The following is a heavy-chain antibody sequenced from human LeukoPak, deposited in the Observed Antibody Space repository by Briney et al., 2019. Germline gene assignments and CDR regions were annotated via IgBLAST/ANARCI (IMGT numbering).Heavy chain of an antibody. CDR1: GYSISSGYY. CDR2: IYHSGST. J-gene: IGHJ4*02. D-gene: IGHD3-9*01. V-gene: IGHV4-38-2*02. Sequence: PSETLSLTCTVSGYSISSGYYWGWIRQPPGKVLEWIGSIYHSGSTYYNPSLKSRVTISVDTSKNQFSLKLSSVTAADTAVYYCARHPLGFDILTGYYMGYYLDYWGQGTLVTVSS. CDR3: ARHPLGFDILTGYYMGYYLDY.